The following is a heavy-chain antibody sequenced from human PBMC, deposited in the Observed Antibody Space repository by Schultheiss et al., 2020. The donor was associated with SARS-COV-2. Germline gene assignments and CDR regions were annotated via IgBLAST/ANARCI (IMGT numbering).Heavy chain of an antibody. D-gene: IGHD6-13*01. CDR1: EFTFSSYG. V-gene: IGHV3-33*06. J-gene: IGHJ4*02. CDR3: AKVLGGSSWYFDY. CDR2: IWYDGSNK. Sequence: GGSLRLSCAASEFTFSSYGMHWVRQAPGKGLEWVAVIWYDGSNKYYADSVKGRFTISRDNSKNTLYLQMNSLRAEDTAVYYCAKVLGGSSWYFDYWGQGTLVTVSS.